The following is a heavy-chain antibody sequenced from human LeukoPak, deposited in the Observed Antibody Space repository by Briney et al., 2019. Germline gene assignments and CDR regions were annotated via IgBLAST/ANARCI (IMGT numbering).Heavy chain of an antibody. J-gene: IGHJ4*02. CDR1: GGSISSSSYY. D-gene: IGHD3-3*01. V-gene: IGHV4-39*07. Sequence: SETLSLTCTVYGGSISSSSYYWGWVRQPPGKGLEWIGSIYYSGSTYYNPSLKSRVTISVDTSKNQFSLKLSSVTAADTAVYYYARDYDDYSPAFDYWGQGTLVTVSS. CDR2: IYYSGST. CDR3: ARDYDDYSPAFDY.